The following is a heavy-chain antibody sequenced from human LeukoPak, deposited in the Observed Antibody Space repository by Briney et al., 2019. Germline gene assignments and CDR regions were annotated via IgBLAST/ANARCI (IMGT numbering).Heavy chain of an antibody. CDR1: GFTFSSYW. CDR2: IKQDGSEK. CDR3: AKDNWDYDILTGYYKGYYMDV. V-gene: IGHV3-7*01. D-gene: IGHD3-9*01. J-gene: IGHJ6*03. Sequence: GGSLRLSCAASGFTFSSYWMSWVRQAPGKGLEWVANIKQDGSEKYYVDSVKGRFTISRDNAKNSLYLQMNSLRAEDTAVYYCAKDNWDYDILTGYYKGYYMDVWGKGTTVTVSS.